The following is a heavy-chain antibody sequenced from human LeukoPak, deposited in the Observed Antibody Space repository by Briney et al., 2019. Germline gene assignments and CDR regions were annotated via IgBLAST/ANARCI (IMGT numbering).Heavy chain of an antibody. CDR1: GGTFSSYA. J-gene: IGHJ4*02. Sequence: ASVKVSCKASGGTFSSYAISLVRQAPGQGLEWMGGIIPIFGTANYAQKFQGRVTITTDESTSTAYMELSSLRSEDTAVYYCARSPRYYDSSGYRVYYFDYWGQGTLVTVSS. V-gene: IGHV1-69*05. D-gene: IGHD3-22*01. CDR3: ARSPRYYDSSGYRVYYFDY. CDR2: IIPIFGTA.